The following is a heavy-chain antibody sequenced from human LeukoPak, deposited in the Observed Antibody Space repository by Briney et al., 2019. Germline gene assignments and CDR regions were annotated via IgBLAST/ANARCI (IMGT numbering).Heavy chain of an antibody. D-gene: IGHD3-22*01. CDR1: GFTFSSYG. CDR2: ISYDGSNK. J-gene: IGHJ4*02. CDR3: AKDSSYDSSGYSPPDY. Sequence: GRSLRLSCAASGFTFSSYGMHWVRQAPGKGLEWVAVISYDGSNKYYADSVKGRFTISRDNSKNTLYLQMNSLRAEDTAVYYCAKDSSYDSSGYSPPDYWGQGTLVTVSS. V-gene: IGHV3-30*18.